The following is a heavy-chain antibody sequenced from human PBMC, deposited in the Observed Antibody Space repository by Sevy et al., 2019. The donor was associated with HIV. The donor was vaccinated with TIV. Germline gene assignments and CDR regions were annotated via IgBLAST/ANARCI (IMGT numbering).Heavy chain of an antibody. CDR2: IYYSGST. Sequence: SETLSITCTVSGGSISSSRYYWGWIRQPPEKGLEWIGSIYYSGSTYYNPSLKSRVTMSVDTSKNQFSLKLSSVTAADTAVSYCARIYDFWSGYPYYIDSWGQGTLNTVSS. J-gene: IGHJ4*02. V-gene: IGHV4-39*01. D-gene: IGHD3-3*01. CDR1: GGSISSSRYY. CDR3: ARIYDFWSGYPYYIDS.